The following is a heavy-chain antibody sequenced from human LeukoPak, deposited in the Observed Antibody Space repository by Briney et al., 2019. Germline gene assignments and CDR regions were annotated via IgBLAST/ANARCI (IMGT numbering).Heavy chain of an antibody. Sequence: GGSLRLSCAASGFTFSSHWMHWVRQAPGMGLEWVSSISSSSYIYYADSVKGRFTISRDNAKNSLHLQMNSLRAEDTAVYYCARDLYGDYSFDYWGQGALVTVSS. V-gene: IGHV3-21*01. CDR2: ISSSSYI. CDR3: ARDLYGDYSFDY. J-gene: IGHJ4*02. CDR1: GFTFSSHW. D-gene: IGHD4-17*01.